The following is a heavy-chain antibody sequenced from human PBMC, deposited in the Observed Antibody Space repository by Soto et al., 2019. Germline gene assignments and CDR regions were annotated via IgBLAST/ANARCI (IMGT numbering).Heavy chain of an antibody. Sequence: SETLSLTCTVSGGSISSGGYYWSWIRQHPGKGLEWIGYIYYSGSTYYNPSLKSRVTISVDTSKNQFSLKLSSVTAADTAVYYCARDRVPYYYGSGSNYYYYGMDVWGQGTTVTSP. D-gene: IGHD3-10*01. J-gene: IGHJ6*02. CDR3: ARDRVPYYYGSGSNYYYYGMDV. V-gene: IGHV4-31*03. CDR2: IYYSGST. CDR1: GGSISSGGYY.